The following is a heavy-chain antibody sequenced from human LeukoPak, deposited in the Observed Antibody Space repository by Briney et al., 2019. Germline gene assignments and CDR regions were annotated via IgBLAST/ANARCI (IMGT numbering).Heavy chain of an antibody. J-gene: IGHJ4*02. CDR2: IDPTSGGT. CDR1: GYTFSGYY. D-gene: IGHD2-2*02. V-gene: IGHV1-2*02. CDR3: SRVPGPYTASRFDY. Sequence: ASVTVSCKTSGYTFSGYYLHWVRQAPGQGPEWMGRIDPTSGGTHYAQKFQGRVTVTRDTYTSTVYMELSGLRSDDTAVYYCSRVPGPYTASRFDYWGQGTLVTVSS.